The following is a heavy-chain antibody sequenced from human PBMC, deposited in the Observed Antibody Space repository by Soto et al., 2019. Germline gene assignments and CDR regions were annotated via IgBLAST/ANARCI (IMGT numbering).Heavy chain of an antibody. Sequence: LIRCCAASAFTFRTYWMSGVRQVPGKGVEWLASIKEDGSEKDYVDSVKGRFTISRDNAKYSLYLQMNSLRADDTAIYYGASHPPTGDSNKYDITYWGQGTLVTVSS. CDR3: ASHPPTGDSNKYDITY. D-gene: IGHD2-21*02. J-gene: IGHJ4*02. CDR1: AFTFRTYW. V-gene: IGHV3-7*03. CDR2: IKEDGSEK.